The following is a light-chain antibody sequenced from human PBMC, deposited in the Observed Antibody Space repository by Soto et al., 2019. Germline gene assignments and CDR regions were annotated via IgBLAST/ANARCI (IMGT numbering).Light chain of an antibody. CDR3: QQYNNWPPIT. CDR2: GAS. J-gene: IGKJ5*01. CDR1: QSVSSK. V-gene: IGKV3D-15*01. Sequence: ETVMTHSPATLSVSPCERATLSFCASQSVSSKLAWYQQKPGQAPRLIIYGASTRATGIPARFSGSGSGTEFTLTISSLQSEDFAVYYCQQYNNWPPITFGQGTRLEIK.